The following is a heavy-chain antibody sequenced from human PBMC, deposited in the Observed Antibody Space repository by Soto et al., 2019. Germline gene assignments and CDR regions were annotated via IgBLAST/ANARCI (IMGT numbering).Heavy chain of an antibody. CDR2: IYYSGST. Sequence: QLQLQESGPGLVKPSETLSLTCTVSGGSISSSSYYWGWIRQPPGKGLEWIGSIYYSGSTYYNPSLKSRVTISVDTSKNQFSLKLSSVTAADTAVYYCARRPFLAAVAVPSSAGNWFDPWGQGTLVTVSS. CDR1: GGSISSSSYY. D-gene: IGHD6-19*01. J-gene: IGHJ5*02. V-gene: IGHV4-39*01. CDR3: ARRPFLAAVAVPSSAGNWFDP.